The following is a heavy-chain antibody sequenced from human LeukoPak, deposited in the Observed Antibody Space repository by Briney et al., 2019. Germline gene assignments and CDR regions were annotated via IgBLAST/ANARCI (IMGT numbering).Heavy chain of an antibody. CDR3: ARASRGSDFDY. Sequence: SETLSLTCTVSGGSLSSGDYYWSWIRQPPGKGLEWIGYIYYSGSTYYNPSLKSRATISVDTSKNQFSLKLSSVTAADTAVYYCARASRGSDFDYWGQGTLVTVSS. D-gene: IGHD3-10*01. CDR1: GGSLSSGDYY. J-gene: IGHJ4*02. CDR2: IYYSGST. V-gene: IGHV4-30-4*08.